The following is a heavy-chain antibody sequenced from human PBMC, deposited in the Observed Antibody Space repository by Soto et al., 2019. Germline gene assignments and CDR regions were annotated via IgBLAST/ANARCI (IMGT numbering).Heavy chain of an antibody. CDR1: GDSVRTHQW. CDR2: IHQSGST. D-gene: IGHD3-22*01. V-gene: IGHV4-4*02. CDR3: AKRNYFDSTGYFNF. Sequence: SETLCLTCAVSGDSVRTHQWWTWVRQPPGKRLEWIGEIHQSGSTNYNPSLKGRVVISLDKSKNQFSLKLNSVAAADTAVYYCAKRNYFDSTGYFNFWGQGTLVTVSS. J-gene: IGHJ4*02.